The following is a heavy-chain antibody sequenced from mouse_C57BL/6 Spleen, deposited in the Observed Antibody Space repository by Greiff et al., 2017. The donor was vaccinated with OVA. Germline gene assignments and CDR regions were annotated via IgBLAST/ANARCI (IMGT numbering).Heavy chain of an antibody. CDR2: IDPSDSYT. D-gene: IGHD1-1*01. Sequence: QVQLQQPGAELVKPGASVKLSCKASGYTFTSYWMQWVKQRPGQGLEWIGEIDPSDSYTNYNQKFKGKATVTVDPSSSTAYMQLSSLTAEDSAVYDCARGITTVWDFDYWGQGTTLTVSS. CDR3: ARGITTVWDFDY. V-gene: IGHV1-50*01. CDR1: GYTFTSYW. J-gene: IGHJ2*01.